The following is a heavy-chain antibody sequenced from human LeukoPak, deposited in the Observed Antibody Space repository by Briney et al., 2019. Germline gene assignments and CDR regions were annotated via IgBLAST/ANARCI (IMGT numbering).Heavy chain of an antibody. J-gene: IGHJ4*02. CDR2: IRIKTNNYAT. CDR1: GFTFSGSA. Sequence: GGSLRLSCAASGFTFSGSAMHWVRQASGKGLEWVGRIRIKTNNYATAYAASVKGRFTISRDDSKNTAYLQMNSLKTEDTAVYYCTLFGSTLGWGQGTLVTVSS. V-gene: IGHV3-73*01. CDR3: TLFGSTLG. D-gene: IGHD2-2*01.